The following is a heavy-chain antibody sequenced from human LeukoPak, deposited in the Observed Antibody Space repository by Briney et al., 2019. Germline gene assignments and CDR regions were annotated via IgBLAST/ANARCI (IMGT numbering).Heavy chain of an antibody. V-gene: IGHV4-34*01. CDR2: INHSGST. CDR1: GGSFSGYY. D-gene: IGHD3-22*01. CDR3: ARRSSGYYYWYFDL. Sequence: SETLSLTCAVYGGSFSGYYWGWIRQPPGKGLEWIGEINHSGSTNYNPSLKSRVTISVDTSKNQFSLKLSSVTAADTAVYYCARRSSGYYYWYFDLWGRGTLVTVSS. J-gene: IGHJ2*01.